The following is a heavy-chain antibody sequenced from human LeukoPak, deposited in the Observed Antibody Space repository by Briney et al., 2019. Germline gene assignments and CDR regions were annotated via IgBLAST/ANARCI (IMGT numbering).Heavy chain of an antibody. Sequence: ASVKVSRKASGYTFTGYYMHRVRQAPGQGLEWMGWINPNSGGTNYAQQFQGRVTMTRDTSISTAYMELSRLRSDDTAVYYCARPLKGNWFDPWGQGTLVTVSS. CDR3: ARPLKGNWFDP. D-gene: IGHD4/OR15-4a*01. CDR2: INPNSGGT. J-gene: IGHJ5*02. CDR1: GYTFTGYY. V-gene: IGHV1-2*02.